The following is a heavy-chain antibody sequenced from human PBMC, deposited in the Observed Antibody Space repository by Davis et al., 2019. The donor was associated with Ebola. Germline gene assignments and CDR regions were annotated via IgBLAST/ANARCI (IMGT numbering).Heavy chain of an antibody. D-gene: IGHD1-26*01. V-gene: IGHV1-8*03. CDR2: MNPNSGNT. J-gene: IGHJ3*02. CDR1: GYTFTSYD. Sequence: ASVKVSCKASGYTFTSYDINWVRQATGQELEWMGWMNPNSGNTGYTQKFQGRVTITRSTSISTAYMGLSSLRSEDTAVYYCARGSWYSGSYYVGAFDIWGQGTMVTVSS. CDR3: ARGSWYSGSYYVGAFDI.